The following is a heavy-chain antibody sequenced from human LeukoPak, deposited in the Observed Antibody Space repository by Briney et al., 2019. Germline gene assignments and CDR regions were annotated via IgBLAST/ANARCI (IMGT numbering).Heavy chain of an antibody. CDR2: IYYSGST. CDR3: ASGDSSGYSIDY. V-gene: IGHV4-39*01. CDR1: GGSISSNSYY. J-gene: IGHJ4*02. Sequence: SETLSLTCTVSGGSISSNSYYWGWIRQPPGKGLEWIGSIYYSGSTYYNPSLKSRVTISVDTSKNQFSLKLSSVTAADTAVYYCASGDSSGYSIDYWGQGTLVTVSS. D-gene: IGHD3-22*01.